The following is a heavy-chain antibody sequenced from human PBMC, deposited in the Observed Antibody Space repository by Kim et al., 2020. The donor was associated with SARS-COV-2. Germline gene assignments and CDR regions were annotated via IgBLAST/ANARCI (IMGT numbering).Heavy chain of an antibody. CDR1: GYTFTGLY. V-gene: IGHV1-2*06. CDR2: INPNSGVT. D-gene: IGHD2-15*01. CDR3: ARDRAPSCSGGTCFGMDV. Sequence: ASVKVSCKASGYTFTGLYMHWVRQAPGQGLEWMGRINPNSGVTTYAQKFQGRVTMTRATTVTTAYMELTSLRSDDTAVYYCARDRAPSCSGGTCFGMDVW. J-gene: IGHJ6*01.